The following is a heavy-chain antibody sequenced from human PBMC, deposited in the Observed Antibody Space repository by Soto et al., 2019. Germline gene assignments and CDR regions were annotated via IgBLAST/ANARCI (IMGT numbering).Heavy chain of an antibody. CDR1: EFSFSNLW. CDR3: TTDLNWSGT. D-gene: IGHD3-3*01. J-gene: IGHJ5*01. Sequence: PGGSLRLSCVASEFSFSNLWMTWVRQASGKGLEFLATINPDGSETYYVESVKGRFTISRDSAKNSVSLHMNSLGVEDTGLYYCTTDLNWSGTWGQGTMVTVSS. CDR2: INPDGSET. V-gene: IGHV3-7*01.